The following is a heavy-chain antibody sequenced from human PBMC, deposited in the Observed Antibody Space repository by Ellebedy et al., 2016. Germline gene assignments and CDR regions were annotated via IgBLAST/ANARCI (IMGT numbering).Heavy chain of an antibody. V-gene: IGHV3-30*03. CDR1: GFTFSSYG. CDR3: AREFVPAAMSGYYGMDV. Sequence: GGSLRLSXAASGFTFSSYGMHWVRQAPGKGLEWVAVISYDGSNKYYADSVKGRFTISRDNSKNTLYLQMNSLRAEDTAVYYCAREFVPAAMSGYYGMDVWGQGTTVTVSS. CDR2: ISYDGSNK. D-gene: IGHD2-2*01. J-gene: IGHJ6*02.